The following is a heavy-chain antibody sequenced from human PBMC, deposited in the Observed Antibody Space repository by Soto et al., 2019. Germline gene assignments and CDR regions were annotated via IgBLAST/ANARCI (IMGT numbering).Heavy chain of an antibody. Sequence: PGGSLRLSCAASGCTFNSDAMSSVRHTPGKGLEWVSAISGSGGSTYYADSVKGRFTISRDNSKNTLYLQMNSLRAEDTAVYYCAKALSIAARPGWFDPWGQGTLVTVSS. V-gene: IGHV3-23*01. CDR3: AKALSIAARPGWFDP. D-gene: IGHD6-6*01. CDR1: GCTFNSDA. CDR2: ISGSGGST. J-gene: IGHJ5*02.